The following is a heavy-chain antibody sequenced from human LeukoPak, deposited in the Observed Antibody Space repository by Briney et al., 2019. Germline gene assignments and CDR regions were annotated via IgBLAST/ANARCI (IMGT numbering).Heavy chain of an antibody. Sequence: ASVKVSCRASGYTFTDYYINWVRQAPGQGLEWMGRINPNSGGTDHAHKFRGRVTMTRDTSISTAFMDLSGLISDDTAVYYCARDIGYGDYGRDYWGQGTLVTVSS. CDR3: ARDIGYGDYGRDY. D-gene: IGHD5-12*01. V-gene: IGHV1-2*06. CDR1: GYTFTDYY. J-gene: IGHJ4*02. CDR2: INPNSGGT.